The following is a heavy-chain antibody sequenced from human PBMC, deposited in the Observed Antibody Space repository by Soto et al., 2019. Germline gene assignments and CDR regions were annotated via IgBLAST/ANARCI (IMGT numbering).Heavy chain of an antibody. CDR2: INPSGGST. J-gene: IGHJ4*02. Sequence: ASVKVSCKASGYTFSTYYMHWVRQAPGQGNEWMGIINPSGGSTTYAQKFQGRVTMTRDTSTTTVYMELSSLKSEDTAVYYCSRYDYNGYYFDYWGQGPLVTGSS. V-gene: IGHV1-46*01. CDR3: SRYDYNGYYFDY. D-gene: IGHD4-4*01. CDR1: GYTFSTYY.